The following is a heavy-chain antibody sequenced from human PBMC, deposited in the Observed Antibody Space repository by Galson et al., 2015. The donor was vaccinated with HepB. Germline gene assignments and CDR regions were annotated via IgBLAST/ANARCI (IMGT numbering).Heavy chain of an antibody. Sequence: SLRLSCAASGFTFSDYYMSWIRQSPGKGLEWVSHIGSGGDPKYYTDSVKGRFSISRDNDKNSLYLQMHTLRADDTAVYYCARDGPTDIHAFDIWGQGTMVTVS. CDR3: ARDGPTDIHAFDI. CDR1: GFTFSDYY. CDR2: IGSGGDPK. J-gene: IGHJ3*02. V-gene: IGHV3-11*01.